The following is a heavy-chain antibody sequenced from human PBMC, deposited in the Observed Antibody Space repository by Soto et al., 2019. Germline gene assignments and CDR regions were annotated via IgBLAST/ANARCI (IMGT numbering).Heavy chain of an antibody. V-gene: IGHV1-3*01. J-gene: IGHJ4*02. Sequence: ASVKVSCKASGYTFTLYAMHWVRQAPGQRLEWMGWINAANGNTKSSQKFQSRVTFTRDTSASTGYMELSTLNSADTAVYYCARDQRRDYDFWSGYSQGFDYWGQGTPVTV. CDR1: GYTFTLYA. D-gene: IGHD3-3*01. CDR2: INAANGNT. CDR3: ARDQRRDYDFWSGYSQGFDY.